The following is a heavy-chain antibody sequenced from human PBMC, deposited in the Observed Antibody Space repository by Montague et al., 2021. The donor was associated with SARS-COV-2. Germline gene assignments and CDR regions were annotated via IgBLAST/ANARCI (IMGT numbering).Heavy chain of an antibody. CDR3: ARAPGVVIILAIYYYCGIDV. Sequence: SETLSLTCAVSGGSFSGYYYSWIRLPPPTGLGLVWEINNNESTNTNPYLKSRVTISVDTSKNQISLKLSAVTAADTASYYCARAPGVVIILAIYYYCGIDVWGQGATVTVSS. J-gene: IGHJ6*02. CDR2: INNNEST. D-gene: IGHD3-3*01. V-gene: IGHV4-34*01. CDR1: GGSFSGYY.